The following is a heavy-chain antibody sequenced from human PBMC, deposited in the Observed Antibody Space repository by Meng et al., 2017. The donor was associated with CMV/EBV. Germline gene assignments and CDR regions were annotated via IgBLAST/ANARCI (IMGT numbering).Heavy chain of an antibody. V-gene: IGHV3-23*03. Sequence: GESLKISCAASGFTFSSYAMSWVRQAPGKGLEWVSVIYSGGSSTYYADSVKGRFTISRDNSKNTLYLQMNSLRAEDTAVYYCAKFYAAGLWYSYGMDVWGQGTTVTVSS. CDR3: AKFYAAGLWYSYGMDV. D-gene: IGHD6-13*01. CDR1: GFTFSSYA. J-gene: IGHJ6*02. CDR2: IYSGGSST.